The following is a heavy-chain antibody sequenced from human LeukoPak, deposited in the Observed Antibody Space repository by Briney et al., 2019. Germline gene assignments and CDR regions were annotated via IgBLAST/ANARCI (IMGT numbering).Heavy chain of an antibody. J-gene: IGHJ3*02. D-gene: IGHD6-19*01. V-gene: IGHV1-18*01. CDR1: GYTFTSYG. CDR2: ISAYNGDT. CDR3: ARDRVGIAVAGTPWGAFDI. Sequence: ASVKVSCKASGYTFTSYGISWVRQAPGQGLEWMRWISAYNGDTNYAQKLQGRVTMTTDTSTSTAYMELRSLRSDDTAVYYCARDRVGIAVAGTPWGAFDILGQGTMVTVSS.